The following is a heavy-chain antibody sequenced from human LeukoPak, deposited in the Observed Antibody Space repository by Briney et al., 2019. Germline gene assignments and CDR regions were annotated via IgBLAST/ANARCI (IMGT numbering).Heavy chain of an antibody. CDR1: GYTFTSNY. J-gene: IGHJ4*02. CDR2: MNPNSGNT. D-gene: IGHD3-22*01. Sequence: ASVKVSCKASGYTFTSNYIHWVRQAPGQGLEWVGWMNPNSGNTGYAQKFQGRVTMTRNTSISTAYMELSSLRSEDTAVYFCARDYYDSSGYPITFDYWGQGTLVTVSS. CDR3: ARDYYDSSGYPITFDY. V-gene: IGHV1-8*02.